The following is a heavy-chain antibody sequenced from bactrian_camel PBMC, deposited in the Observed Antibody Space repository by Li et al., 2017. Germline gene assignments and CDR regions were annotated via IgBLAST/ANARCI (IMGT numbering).Heavy chain of an antibody. V-gene: IGHV3S53*01. CDR2: FDNGGSP. D-gene: IGHD5*01. CDR3: TADRILSRLWVGSGNY. CDR1: GFSVDDSI. Sequence: VQLVESGGGSVQVGGSLNISCKAFGFSVDDSIVAWYRHPQGSRCEMVASFDNGGSPYYSDSVKGRFTISQDSAENTVYLQMNSPKPEDTAMYYCTADRILSRLWVGSGNYRGRGTQVTVS. J-gene: IGHJ4*01.